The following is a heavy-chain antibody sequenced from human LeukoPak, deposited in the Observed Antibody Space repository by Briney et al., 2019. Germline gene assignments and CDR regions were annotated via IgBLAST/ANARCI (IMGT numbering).Heavy chain of an antibody. J-gene: IGHJ6*03. CDR3: ARDPYGDYSPDYYYYMDV. Sequence: GGSLRLSCAASGFTFSSYSMNWVRQAPGKGLEWVSYLSSSSSTIYYADSVKGRFTISRDNAKNSLYLQMNSLRAEDTAVYYCARDPYGDYSPDYYYYMDVWGKGPRSPSP. V-gene: IGHV3-48*01. CDR1: GFTFSSYS. D-gene: IGHD4-17*01. CDR2: LSSSSSTI.